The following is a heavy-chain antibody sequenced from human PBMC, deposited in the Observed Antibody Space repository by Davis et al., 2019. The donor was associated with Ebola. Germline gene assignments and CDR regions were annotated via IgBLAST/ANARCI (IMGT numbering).Heavy chain of an antibody. Sequence: MPSETLSLTCAVYGGSFSGSYWSWIRQPPGKGLEWIGVINHSGSTTYNPSRKSRVTISVDTSKNQFSLKLSSVTAADTAVYYCARDVGYCSSTSCIYYYYYGMDVWGQGTTVTVSS. CDR1: GGSFSGSY. CDR2: INHSGST. V-gene: IGHV4-34*01. CDR3: ARDVGYCSSTSCIYYYYYGMDV. J-gene: IGHJ6*02. D-gene: IGHD2-2*01.